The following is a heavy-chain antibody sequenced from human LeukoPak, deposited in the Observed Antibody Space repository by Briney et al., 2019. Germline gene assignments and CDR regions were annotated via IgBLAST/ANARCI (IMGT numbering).Heavy chain of an antibody. CDR1: GFTVSSNY. V-gene: IGHV3-53*01. Sequence: PGGSLRLSCAASGFTVSSNYMTWVRQAPGKGLEWVSVIYTGGTTYYADSVKGRFTIARDNYKNTLYLQMNSLRPEDTAVYYRARGGHWGQGTLVTVSS. J-gene: IGHJ4*02. CDR2: IYTGGTT. CDR3: ARGGH.